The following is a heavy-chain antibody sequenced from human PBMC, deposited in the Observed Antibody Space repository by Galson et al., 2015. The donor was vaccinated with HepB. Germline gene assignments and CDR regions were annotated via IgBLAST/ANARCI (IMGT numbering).Heavy chain of an antibody. CDR1: GDSISSGDYY. V-gene: IGHV4-30-4*01. D-gene: IGHD3-3*01. CDR3: ARERAPAGPSLEWFGIDY. Sequence: TLSLTCSVSGDSISSGDYYWSWIRQSPGKGLEWIGYIYHSGSTYYNPSLKSRLTISVEPSKNQFSLRLTSVTAADTAVYYCARERAPAGPSLEWFGIDYWGHGTLVTVSS. J-gene: IGHJ4*03. CDR2: IYHSGST.